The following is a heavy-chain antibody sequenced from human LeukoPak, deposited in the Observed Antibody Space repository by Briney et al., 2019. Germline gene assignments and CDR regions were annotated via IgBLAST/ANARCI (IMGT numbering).Heavy chain of an antibody. D-gene: IGHD3-9*01. V-gene: IGHV1-18*01. CDR3: ARAIGYDRLTAFDS. CDR2: IGPFNDHT. CDR1: GYKLNSYV. Sequence: ASVKVSCKASGYKLNSYVISWVRQAPGQGLQWMGWIGPFNDHTNYAQNFQGRVTMTTDTSTSTAYMELKSLTSHDTAIYYCARAIGYDRLTAFDSWGQGTLVTVSS. J-gene: IGHJ4*02.